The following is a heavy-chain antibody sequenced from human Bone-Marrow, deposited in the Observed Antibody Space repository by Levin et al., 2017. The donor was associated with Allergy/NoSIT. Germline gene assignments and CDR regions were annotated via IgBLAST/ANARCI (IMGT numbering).Heavy chain of an antibody. CDR2: IWYDGSKK. D-gene: IGHD1-26*01. V-gene: IGHV3-33*01. CDR3: ARGAEGMGATNDY. Sequence: GESLKISCGASGFIFSNFAMHWVRQAPGKGLEWVAVIWYDGSKKYYSDSVTGRFTISRDNSKNTLFLQMNNLRGEDTALYYCARGAEGMGATNDYWGQGALVTVSS. J-gene: IGHJ4*02. CDR1: GFIFSNFA.